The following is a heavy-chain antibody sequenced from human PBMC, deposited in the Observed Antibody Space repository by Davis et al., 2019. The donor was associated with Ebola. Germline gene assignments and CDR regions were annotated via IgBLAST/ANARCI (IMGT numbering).Heavy chain of an antibody. Sequence: MPSETLSLTCAVSGGSISSSNWWSWVRQPPGKGLEWIGEIYHSGSTNYNPSLKSRVTISVDKSKNQFSLKLSSVTAADTAVYYCARDQGHSSSWGVIDYWGQGTLVTVSS. J-gene: IGHJ4*02. CDR2: IYHSGST. D-gene: IGHD6-13*01. CDR1: GGSISSSNW. V-gene: IGHV4-4*02. CDR3: ARDQGHSSSWGVIDY.